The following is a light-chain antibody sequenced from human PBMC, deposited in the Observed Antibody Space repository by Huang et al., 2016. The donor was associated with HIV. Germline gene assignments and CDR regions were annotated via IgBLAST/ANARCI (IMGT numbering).Light chain of an antibody. CDR3: QQYFISPPT. CDR2: WAS. V-gene: IGKV4-1*01. Sequence: DIVMTQSPDSLAVSLGERATINCKSSQSVLSRPRNKPYLAWYQQRPGQSPTLLIYWASTRQSGVPDRFSGSGSGTHFTLTISSLQAEDVAFYYCQQYFISPPTFGQGTKLEI. CDR1: QSVLSRPRNKPY. J-gene: IGKJ2*01.